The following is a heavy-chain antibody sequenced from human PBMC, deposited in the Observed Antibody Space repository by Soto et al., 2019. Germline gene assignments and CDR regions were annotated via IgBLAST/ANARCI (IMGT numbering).Heavy chain of an antibody. Sequence: QVQLVQSGAEVKKPGASVKVSCKASGYTFTSYGISWVRQAPGQGLEWMGWISAYNGNTNYAQKLQGRVTMTTDTPTRTAYQDPRSLRSDATAVDYCARVSSVTEGAFDIWGQGTMVTVSS. CDR1: GYTFTSYG. V-gene: IGHV1-18*01. D-gene: IGHD4-17*01. CDR3: ARVSSVTEGAFDI. J-gene: IGHJ3*02. CDR2: ISAYNGNT.